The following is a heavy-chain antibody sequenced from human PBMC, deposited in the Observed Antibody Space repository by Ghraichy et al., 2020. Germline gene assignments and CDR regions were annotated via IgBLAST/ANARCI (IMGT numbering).Heavy chain of an antibody. CDR3: AKDPRSYGPMAYGMDV. V-gene: IGHV3-9*01. CDR2: ISWNSGSI. J-gene: IGHJ6*02. CDR1: GFTFDDYA. Sequence: SLRLSCAASGFTFDDYAMHWVRQAPGKGLEWVSGISWNSGSIGYADSVKGRFTISRDNAKNSLYLQMNSLRAEDTALYYCAKDPRSYGPMAYGMDVWGQGTTVTVSS. D-gene: IGHD5-18*01.